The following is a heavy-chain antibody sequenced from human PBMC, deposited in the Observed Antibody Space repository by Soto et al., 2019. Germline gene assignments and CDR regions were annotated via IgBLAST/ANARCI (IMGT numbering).Heavy chain of an antibody. J-gene: IGHJ4*02. D-gene: IGHD2-2*01. CDR2: IYYSGRT. CDR3: ARQASDSESYQRRPFDC. V-gene: IGHV4-39*01. CDR1: GGSISSNNYY. Sequence: QLQLQESGPGLVKPSETLSLTCTVSGGSISSNNYYWGWIRQTPGKGLEWIGSIYYSGRTHYNPSLKRRVSISVDTSRNLFSRDLSSVTAADTAVYYCARQASDSESYQRRPFDCWGQGTLVTVSS.